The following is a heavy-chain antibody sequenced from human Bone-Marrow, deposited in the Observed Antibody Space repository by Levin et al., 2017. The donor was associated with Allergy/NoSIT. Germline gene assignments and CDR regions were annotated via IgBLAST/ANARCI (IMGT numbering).Heavy chain of an antibody. Sequence: PGGSLRLSCEVSGITFSYYDMHWVRQAPGKGLEWVAVVLNDGDKKYYEVSVIGRFSISRDNSKNTLYLQMNSLRPEDTAVYYCAKQGSLGPDYVDYWGQGTLVTVSS. CDR3: AKQGSLGPDYVDY. CDR1: GITFSYYD. J-gene: IGHJ4*02. D-gene: IGHD7-27*01. V-gene: IGHV3-30*18. CDR2: VLNDGDKK.